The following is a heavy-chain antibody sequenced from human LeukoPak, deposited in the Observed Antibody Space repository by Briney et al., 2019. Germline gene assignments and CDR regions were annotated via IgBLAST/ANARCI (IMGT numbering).Heavy chain of an antibody. J-gene: IGHJ4*02. V-gene: IGHV3-23*01. CDR3: AKIAGDTSGFDY. Sequence: GGSLRLSCAASGFTFSTYAMSWVRQAPGKGLEWVSVISGSGGSTYYADSVKGRFTISRDNSKNMLYLQMNSLRAEDTAVYYCAKIAGDTSGFDYWGQGALVTVSS. CDR1: GFTFSTYA. D-gene: IGHD1-26*01. CDR2: ISGSGGST.